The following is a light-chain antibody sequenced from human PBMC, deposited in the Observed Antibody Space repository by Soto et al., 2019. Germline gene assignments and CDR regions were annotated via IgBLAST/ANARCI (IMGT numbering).Light chain of an antibody. CDR1: QSVSSY. J-gene: IGKJ5*01. CDR3: QQRSHWPPIT. CDR2: EAS. Sequence: IVLTQSPATLSLSPGERAALSCRASQSVSSYLAWYQQKPGQAPRLLLYEASNRATGIPARFSSSRSWTNLTLTITRLEHEDYAVYYCQQRSHWPPITFGQGTRLDI. V-gene: IGKV3-11*01.